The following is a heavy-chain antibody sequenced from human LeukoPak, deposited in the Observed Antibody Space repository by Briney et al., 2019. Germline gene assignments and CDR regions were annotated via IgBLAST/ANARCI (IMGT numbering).Heavy chain of an antibody. V-gene: IGHV4-34*01. CDR3: ATRTPGNYYSYMDV. D-gene: IGHD2-2*01. J-gene: IGHJ6*03. Sequence: SETLSLTCAVYGGSFSGYYWSWIRQPPGKGLEWIGEINHSGSTNYNPSLKSRVTISVDTSKNQFSLKLSSVTAADTAVYYCATRTPGNYYSYMDVWGKGTTVTVSS. CDR1: GGSFSGYY. CDR2: INHSGST.